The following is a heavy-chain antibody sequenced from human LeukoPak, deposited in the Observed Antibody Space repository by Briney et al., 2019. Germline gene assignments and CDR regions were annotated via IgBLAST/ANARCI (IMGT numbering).Heavy chain of an antibody. CDR2: ISGSGGSI. CDR1: GFTFSSYA. V-gene: IGHV3-23*01. Sequence: PGGSLRLSCAASGFTFSSYAMSWVRQAPGKGLEWVSAISGSGGSIYYADSVKGRFTISRDNSKNTLYLQMNSLRAEDTAVYYCAKDHPTYYDFWSGYYIDYWGQGTLVTVSS. CDR3: AKDHPTYYDFWSGYYIDY. D-gene: IGHD3-3*01. J-gene: IGHJ4*02.